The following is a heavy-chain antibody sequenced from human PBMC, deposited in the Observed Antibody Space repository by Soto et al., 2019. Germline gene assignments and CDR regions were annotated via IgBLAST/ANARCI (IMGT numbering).Heavy chain of an antibody. D-gene: IGHD6-13*01. J-gene: IGHJ3*02. CDR2: INPNSGGT. CDR1: GYTFTGYY. Sequence: ASVKVSCKASGYTFTGYYMHWVRQAPGQGLEWMGWINPNSGGTNYAQKFQGWVTMTRDTSISTAYMELSRLRSDDTAVYYCARGGYSGRGHDAFDIWGQGTMVTVSS. V-gene: IGHV1-2*04. CDR3: ARGGYSGRGHDAFDI.